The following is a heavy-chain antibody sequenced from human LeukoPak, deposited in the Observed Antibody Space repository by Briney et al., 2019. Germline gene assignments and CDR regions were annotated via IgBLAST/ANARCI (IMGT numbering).Heavy chain of an antibody. V-gene: IGHV4-34*01. CDR2: INHSGST. J-gene: IGHJ4*02. CDR3: ARGTPNSGSYSYYFDY. D-gene: IGHD1-26*01. Sequence: SETLSLTCAVYGGSFSGYYWSWIRQPPGKGLGWIGEINHSGSTNYNPSLKSRVTISVDTSKNQFSLKLSSVTAADTAVYYCARGTPNSGSYSYYFDYWGQGTLVTVSS. CDR1: GGSFSGYY.